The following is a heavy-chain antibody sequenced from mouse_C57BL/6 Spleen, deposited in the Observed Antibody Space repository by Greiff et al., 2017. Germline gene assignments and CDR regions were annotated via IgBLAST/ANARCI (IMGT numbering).Heavy chain of an antibody. Sequence: VQLVESGAELVRPGASVTLSCKASGYTFTDYEMHWVKQTPVHGLEWIGAIDPETGGTAYNQKFKGKAILTADKSSSTAYMELRSLTSEDSAVYYCTREGGQLPYYYAMDYWGQGTSVTVSS. D-gene: IGHD2-1*01. CDR1: GYTFTDYE. J-gene: IGHJ4*01. CDR2: IDPETGGT. CDR3: TREGGQLPYYYAMDY. V-gene: IGHV1-15*01.